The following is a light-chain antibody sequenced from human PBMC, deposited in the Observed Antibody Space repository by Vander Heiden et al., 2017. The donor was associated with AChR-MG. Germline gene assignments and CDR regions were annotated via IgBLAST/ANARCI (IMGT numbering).Light chain of an antibody. CDR1: QSVSSY. V-gene: IGKV3-11*01. CDR3: QHPSTGL. J-gene: IGKJ5*01. CDR2: DAS. Sequence: EIVLTQSPVTLSLSPGERATLSCRASQSVSSYLAWYQQKPGQAPRLLIYDASNRATGIPARFSGSGSGTDFTLTISTLEPEDFAVYYAQHPSTGLFGQGTRLDIK.